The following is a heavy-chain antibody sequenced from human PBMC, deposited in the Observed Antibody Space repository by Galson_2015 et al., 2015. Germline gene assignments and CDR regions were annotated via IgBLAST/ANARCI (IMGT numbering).Heavy chain of an antibody. CDR3: ARDRASGSYSDY. V-gene: IGHV4-61*08. J-gene: IGHJ4*02. CDR2: IYYSGST. Sequence: ATLSLSCTVSGGSISSGGYYWRWIRQNPGEGLEWIGYIYYSGSTNYNPSLKSRVTISVDTSKNQFSLKLSSVTAADTAVYYCARDRASGSYSDYWGQGTLVTVSS. D-gene: IGHD1-26*01. CDR1: GGSISSGGYY.